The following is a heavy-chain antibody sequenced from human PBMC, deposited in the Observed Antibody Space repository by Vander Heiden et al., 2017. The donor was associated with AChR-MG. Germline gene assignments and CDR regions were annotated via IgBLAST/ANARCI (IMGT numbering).Heavy chain of an antibody. D-gene: IGHD3-22*01. Sequence: EVQLVESGGGLVKPGGSLRLSCAASGFTFSSYSMNWVRQAPGKGLEWVSSISSSSSYIYYADSVKGRFTISRDNAKNSLYLQMNSLRAEDTAVYYCASEPGTSSGYAVYWGQGTLVTVSS. CDR1: GFTFSSYS. J-gene: IGHJ4*02. CDR2: ISSSSSYI. V-gene: IGHV3-21*01. CDR3: ASEPGTSSGYAVY.